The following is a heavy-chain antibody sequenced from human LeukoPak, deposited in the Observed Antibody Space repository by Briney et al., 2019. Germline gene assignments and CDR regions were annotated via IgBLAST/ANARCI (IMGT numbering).Heavy chain of an antibody. CDR3: ARVVGDSSSWYLYYYYYYMDV. CDR2: IYYSGST. V-gene: IGHV4-39*07. CDR1: GGSISSSSYY. D-gene: IGHD6-13*01. Sequence: PSETLSLTCTVSGGSISSSSYYWGWIRQPPGKGLEWIGSIYYSGSTYYNPSLKSRVTISVDTSKNQFSLKLSSVTAADTAVYYCARVVGDSSSWYLYYYYYYMDVWGKGTTVTVSS. J-gene: IGHJ6*03.